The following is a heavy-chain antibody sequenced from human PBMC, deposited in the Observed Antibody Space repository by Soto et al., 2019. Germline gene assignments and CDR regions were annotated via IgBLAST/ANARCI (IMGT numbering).Heavy chain of an antibody. V-gene: IGHV1-18*01. Sequence: QVQLVQSGAEVKKPGASVKVSCKASGYTFTAYAISWVRQAPGQGLEWMGWSSAYNGDTNYAQMLQGRVTMTTDTSTSTAYMELRSLRSDDTAVYYCARDSTVTTLDYWGQGTLVTVSS. D-gene: IGHD4-17*01. CDR1: GYTFTAYA. CDR3: ARDSTVTTLDY. J-gene: IGHJ4*02. CDR2: SSAYNGDT.